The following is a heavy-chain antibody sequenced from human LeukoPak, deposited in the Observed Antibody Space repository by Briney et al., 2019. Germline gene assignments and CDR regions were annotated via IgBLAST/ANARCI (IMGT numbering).Heavy chain of an antibody. J-gene: IGHJ4*02. V-gene: IGHV1-2*02. CDR3: ARDRYRRTTNYDDSSGYTEVVDY. Sequence: GASVKVSCKASGYTFTGHYMHWVRQAPGQGLEWMAWINPNSGGTNYAQKFQGRVTMTRYTSISTAYMELSRLTSDDTAVYYCARDRYRRTTNYDDSSGYTEVVDYWGQGTLVTVSS. CDR2: INPNSGGT. D-gene: IGHD3-22*01. CDR1: GYTFTGHY.